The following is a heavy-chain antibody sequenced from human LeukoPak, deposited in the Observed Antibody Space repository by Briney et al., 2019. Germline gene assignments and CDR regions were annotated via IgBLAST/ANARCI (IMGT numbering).Heavy chain of an antibody. CDR3: ARAQYSGSYYPAFDY. D-gene: IGHD1-26*01. J-gene: IGHJ4*02. V-gene: IGHV3-66*01. Sequence: PGGSLRLSCAASGFTVSSNYMSWVRQAPGKGLEWVSVIYSGGSTYYADSVKGRFTISRDNSKNTLYLQMNSLRAEDTAVYYCARAQYSGSYYPAFDYWGQGTLVTVFS. CDR2: IYSGGST. CDR1: GFTVSSNY.